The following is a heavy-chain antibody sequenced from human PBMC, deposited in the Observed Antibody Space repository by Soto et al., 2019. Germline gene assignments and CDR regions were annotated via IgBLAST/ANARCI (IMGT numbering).Heavy chain of an antibody. CDR3: AKDAPGSGWLSDY. CDR2: ITGNGGT. CDR1: GFTFRIYA. Sequence: GGSLRLSCAASGFTFRIYAMSWVRQAPGKGLEWVSTITGNGGTSYADFVRGRFTISRDTSKNTLYLQMNSLRAEDTAVYYCAKDAPGSGWLSDYWGQGTLVTVSS. D-gene: IGHD3-22*01. V-gene: IGHV3-23*01. J-gene: IGHJ4*02.